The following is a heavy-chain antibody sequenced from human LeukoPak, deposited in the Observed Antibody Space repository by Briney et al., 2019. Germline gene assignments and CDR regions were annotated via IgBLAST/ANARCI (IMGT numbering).Heavy chain of an antibody. Sequence: SQTLSLTCTVSGGSISSGSYYWSWIRQPAGKGLEWIGRIYTSGSTNYNPSLKSRVTISVDTSKNQFSLKLSSVTAADTAVYYCARAVGATGPFDYWGQGTLVTVSS. CDR1: GGSISSGSYY. V-gene: IGHV4-61*02. CDR2: IYTSGST. J-gene: IGHJ4*02. CDR3: ARAVGATGPFDY. D-gene: IGHD1-26*01.